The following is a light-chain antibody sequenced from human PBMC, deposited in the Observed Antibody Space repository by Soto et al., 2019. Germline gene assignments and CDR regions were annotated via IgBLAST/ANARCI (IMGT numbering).Light chain of an antibody. CDR1: HSVSSR. J-gene: IGKJ4*01. CDR3: QHYTNWPLT. V-gene: IGKV3-15*01. Sequence: EIVMTQSPATLSVSPGERATLSCRASHSVSSRLAWYQQKPGQAPRLLIYGASTRATGLPARFSGSGSGTEFPLTISSLQSEDFAVYYCQHYTNWPLTVGGGTKVEIK. CDR2: GAS.